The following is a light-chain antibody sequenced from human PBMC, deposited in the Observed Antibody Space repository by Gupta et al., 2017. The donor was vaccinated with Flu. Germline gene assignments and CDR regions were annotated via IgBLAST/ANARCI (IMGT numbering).Light chain of an antibody. V-gene: IGKV3-20*01. J-gene: IGKJ1*01. CDR1: QSVRSSY. CDR3: QQGRSLPWT. Sequence: EIVLTQSPGTLSLSPGETATLSCRASQSVRSSYLAWYQQKPGQAPRLLIYDASSRATGISDRFSGSGSGTDFTLTISRLEAEDFAVYYCQQGRSLPWTFGQGTKVESK. CDR2: DAS.